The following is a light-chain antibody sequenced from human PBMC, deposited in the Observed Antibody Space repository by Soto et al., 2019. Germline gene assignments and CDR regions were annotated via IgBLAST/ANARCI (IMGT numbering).Light chain of an antibody. J-gene: IGKJ2*01. CDR1: QSVSGN. V-gene: IGKV3-15*01. CDR3: QQYNNWPLYT. Sequence: EIVMTQSPATLSVSPGERATLSCRASQSVSGNLAWYQQKPGQAPRLLIYGASTRATSIPARFSGSGSGTEFTLTISSLQSEDFAVYYCQQYNNWPLYTFGQGTKLEIK. CDR2: GAS.